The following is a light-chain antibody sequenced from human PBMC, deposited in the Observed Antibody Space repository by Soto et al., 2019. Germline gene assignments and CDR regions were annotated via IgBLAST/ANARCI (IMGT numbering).Light chain of an antibody. CDR1: QGISSY. V-gene: IGKV1-9*01. Sequence: DIPLTQSPSFLSASVGDRVTITCRASQGISSYLAWYQQKPGKAPKLQIYAASTLQSGEPSRFSGIGSGTEFTLTISSLQPEHFPTYYCLQLNSCFFTFGAVTKVDIK. CDR2: AAS. CDR3: LQLNSCFFT. J-gene: IGKJ3*01.